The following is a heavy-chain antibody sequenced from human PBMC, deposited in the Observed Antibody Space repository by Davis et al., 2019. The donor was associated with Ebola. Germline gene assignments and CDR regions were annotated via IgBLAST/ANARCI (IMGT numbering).Heavy chain of an antibody. CDR3: ARQSDDQYSTSWFVSEHWFDP. CDR2: IYYSGST. CDR1: GGSISSHY. D-gene: IGHD2-2*01. J-gene: IGHJ5*02. V-gene: IGHV4-59*11. Sequence: PSETLSLTCTVSGGSISSHYWSWIRQPPGKGLEWIGYIYYSGSTNYNPSLKSRVTISVDTSKNQFSLKLSSVTAADTAVYYCARQSDDQYSTSWFVSEHWFDPWGQGTLVTVSS.